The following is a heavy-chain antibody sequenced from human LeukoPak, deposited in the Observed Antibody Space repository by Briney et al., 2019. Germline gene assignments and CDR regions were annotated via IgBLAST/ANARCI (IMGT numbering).Heavy chain of an antibody. D-gene: IGHD2-2*01. CDR2: INPNSGGT. CDR1: GYTFTGYY. CDR3: ARDHCSSTSCYDLDV. V-gene: IGHV1-2*02. Sequence: ASVKVSCKASGYTFTGYYRHWVRQAPGQGLEWMGWINPNSGGTNYAQKFQGRVTMTRDTSISTAYMELSRLRSDDTAVYYCARDHCSSTSCYDLDVWGQGTTVTVSS. J-gene: IGHJ6*02.